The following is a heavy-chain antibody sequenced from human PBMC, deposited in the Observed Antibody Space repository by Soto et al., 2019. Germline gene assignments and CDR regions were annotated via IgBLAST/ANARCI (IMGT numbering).Heavy chain of an antibody. CDR1: GGTFSSYA. CDR2: IIPIFGTA. V-gene: IGHV1-69*13. D-gene: IGHD2-8*01. Sequence: VKVSCKASGGTFSSYAISWVRQVPGQGLEWMGGIIPIFGTANYAQKFQGRVTITADESTSTAYMELSSLRSEDTAVYYCARDKICTNGVYYNSMTWFDPFGQGTVVTVSS. CDR3: ARDKICTNGVYYNSMTWFDP. J-gene: IGHJ5*02.